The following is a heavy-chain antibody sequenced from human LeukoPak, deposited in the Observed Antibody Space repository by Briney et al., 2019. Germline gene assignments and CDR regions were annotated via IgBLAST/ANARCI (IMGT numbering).Heavy chain of an antibody. J-gene: IGHJ4*02. CDR3: AREWQITGYYDFWSGYFDC. CDR2: ISYDGSNK. V-gene: IGHV3-30*03. Sequence: SGGSLRLSCAASGFTFSSYGMHWVRQAPGKGLEWVAVISYDGSNKYYADSVKGRFTISRDNSKNTLYLQMNSLRAEDTAVYYCAREWQITGYYDFWSGYFDCWGQGTLVTVSS. CDR1: GFTFSSYG. D-gene: IGHD3-3*01.